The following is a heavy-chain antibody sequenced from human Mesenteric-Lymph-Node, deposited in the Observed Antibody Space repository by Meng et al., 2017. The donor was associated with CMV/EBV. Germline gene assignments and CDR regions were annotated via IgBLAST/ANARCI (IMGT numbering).Heavy chain of an antibody. CDR3: VRNRRELAYYYHGMDV. CDR2: ISAYNGNT. D-gene: IGHD3-3*02. CDR1: GYTFTNYG. Sequence: ASVKVSCKASGYTFTNYGISWVRQAPGQGLEWMGWISAYNGNTNYVERLQGRVTITTDTSTSTAYMELRSLRADDTAVYYCVRNRRELAYYYHGMDVWGQGTTVTVSS. J-gene: IGHJ6*02. V-gene: IGHV1-18*01.